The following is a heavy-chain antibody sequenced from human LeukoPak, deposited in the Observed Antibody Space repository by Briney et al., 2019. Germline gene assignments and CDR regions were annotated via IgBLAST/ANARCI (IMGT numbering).Heavy chain of an antibody. Sequence: PGGSLRLSCAASGFTFSSYSMNWVRQAPGKGLEWVSSISISSSYIYYADSVKGRFTISRDNAKNSLYLQMNSLRAEDTAVYYCARTLINYDSSGYYAFDAFDIWGQGTMVTVSS. V-gene: IGHV3-21*01. D-gene: IGHD3-22*01. J-gene: IGHJ3*02. CDR2: ISISSSYI. CDR3: ARTLINYDSSGYYAFDAFDI. CDR1: GFTFSSYS.